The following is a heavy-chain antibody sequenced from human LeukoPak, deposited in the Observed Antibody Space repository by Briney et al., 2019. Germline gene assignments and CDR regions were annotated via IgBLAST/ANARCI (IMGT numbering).Heavy chain of an antibody. V-gene: IGHV3-64*01. CDR1: GFTFSSYA. Sequence: GGSLRLSCAASGFTFSSYAMHWVRQAPGKGLEYVSAISSNGGSTYYANSVKGRFTISRDNSKNTLYRQMGSLRAEDMAVYYCAREASVAAAGPRRPLDYWGQGTLVTVSS. CDR3: AREASVAAAGPRRPLDY. CDR2: ISSNGGST. J-gene: IGHJ4*02. D-gene: IGHD6-13*01.